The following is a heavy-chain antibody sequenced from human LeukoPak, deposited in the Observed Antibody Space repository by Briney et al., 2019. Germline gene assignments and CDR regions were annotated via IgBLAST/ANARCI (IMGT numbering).Heavy chain of an antibody. Sequence: ASVKVSCKASGYTFTGYYMHWVRQAPGQGLEWMGWISAYNGNTNYAQKLQGRVTMTTDTSTSTAYMELRSLRSDDTAVYYCARAPHYGSGSFFDYWGQGTLVTVSS. CDR1: GYTFTGYY. J-gene: IGHJ4*02. D-gene: IGHD3-10*01. CDR2: ISAYNGNT. CDR3: ARAPHYGSGSFFDY. V-gene: IGHV1-18*04.